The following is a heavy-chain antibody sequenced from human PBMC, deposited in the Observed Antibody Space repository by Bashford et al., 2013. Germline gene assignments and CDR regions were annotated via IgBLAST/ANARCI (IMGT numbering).Heavy chain of an antibody. CDR1: GYTFTSYG. V-gene: IGHV1-18*04. Sequence: ASVKVSCKASGYTFTSYGISWVRQAPGQGLEWMGWISVYNGNTYYTQNLQDRVTMTTDTSTSTAFMELRSLKSDDTAVYYCARQTRDIALVMYGLDYYGMDVWGQGTTVTVSS. CDR2: ISVYNGNT. CDR3: ARQTRDIALVMYGLDYYGMDV. D-gene: IGHD2-8*01. J-gene: IGHJ6*02.